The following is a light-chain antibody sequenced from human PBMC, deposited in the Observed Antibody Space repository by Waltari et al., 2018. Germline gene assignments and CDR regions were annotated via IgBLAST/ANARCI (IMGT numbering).Light chain of an antibody. Sequence: QSVLTHPPSASGTPGQSVSFSCSGGSPNIGVDDVNWYQQLPGTAPKLLIHSIARRPSGVTDRFSGSKSGTSASLAISGLQSEDEADYFCSTWDDILGGPVFGGGTKVTVL. CDR2: SIA. CDR1: SPNIGVDD. V-gene: IGLV1-44*01. J-gene: IGLJ3*02. CDR3: STWDDILGGPV.